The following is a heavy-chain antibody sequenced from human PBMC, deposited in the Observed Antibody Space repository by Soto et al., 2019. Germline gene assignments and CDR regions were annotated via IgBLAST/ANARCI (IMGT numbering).Heavy chain of an antibody. CDR3: ARELPPAPGSVREDALDI. V-gene: IGHV1-69*15. D-gene: IGHD6-13*01. J-gene: IGHJ3*02. CDR2: IIPIFGTT. CDR1: GGTFSNYA. Sequence: QVQLVQSGAELKKPGSSVKVSCQASGGTFSNYAISWVRQAPGQGLEWMGKIIPIFGTTNYAQNFRGRVTITADGYTATAYMELSSLRSDDTALYYCARELPPAPGSVREDALDIWGQGTMITVSS.